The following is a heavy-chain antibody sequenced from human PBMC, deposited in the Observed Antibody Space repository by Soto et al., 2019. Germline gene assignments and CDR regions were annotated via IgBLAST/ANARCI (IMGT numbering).Heavy chain of an antibody. V-gene: IGHV3-33*01. CDR2: IWYDGSNK. Sequence: QVQLVESGGGVVQPGRSLRLSCAASGFTFSSYGMHWVRQAPGKGLEWAAVIWYDGSNKYYADSVKGRFTISRDNSKNTLYLQMNSLRAEDTAVYYCARASTGVVVVAATSRPDYWGQGTLVTVSS. CDR3: ARASTGVVVVAATSRPDY. D-gene: IGHD2-15*01. CDR1: GFTFSSYG. J-gene: IGHJ4*02.